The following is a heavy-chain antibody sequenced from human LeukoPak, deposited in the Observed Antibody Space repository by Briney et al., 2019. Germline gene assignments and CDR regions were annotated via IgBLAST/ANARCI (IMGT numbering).Heavy chain of an antibody. V-gene: IGHV3-21*01. CDR2: ISSGGNYI. CDR1: GFAFSSYN. J-gene: IGHJ4*02. CDR3: ARHSDIPIDY. D-gene: IGHD2-2*02. Sequence: GGSLRPSCAASGFAFSSYNMNWVRQAPGKGLEWVSFISSGGNYIYYADSVKGRFTISRDNAKNSLYLQMNSLRAEDTAVYYCARHSDIPIDYWGQGTLVTVCS.